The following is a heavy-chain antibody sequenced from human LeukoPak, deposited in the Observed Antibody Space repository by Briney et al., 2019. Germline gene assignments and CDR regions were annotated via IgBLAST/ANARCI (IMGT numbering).Heavy chain of an antibody. Sequence: SETLSLTCTVSGGSISSYYWSWIRQPPGKGLEWIAYISDIGSINYNPSLKSRVTISVDTSKNQFSLKLSSVTAADTAVYYCARGPSFYGYYYYGMDVWGQGTTVTVSS. CDR2: ISDIGSI. D-gene: IGHD3-10*01. J-gene: IGHJ6*02. CDR1: GGSISSYY. CDR3: ARGPSFYGYYYYGMDV. V-gene: IGHV4-59*12.